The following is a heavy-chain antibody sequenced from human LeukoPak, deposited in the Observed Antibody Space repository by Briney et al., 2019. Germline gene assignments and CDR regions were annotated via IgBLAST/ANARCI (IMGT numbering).Heavy chain of an antibody. CDR2: IIPIFGTA. CDR3: ARDCSGGICYSSATNFDY. D-gene: IGHD2-15*01. CDR1: GGTFSSYA. J-gene: IGHJ4*02. Sequence: GASVKVSCKASGGTFSSYAISWVRQAPGQGLEWMGGIIPIFGTANYAQKFQGRVTITADESTSTAYMELSSLRSDDTAVYFCARDCSGGICYSSATNFDYWGQGTLVTVSS. V-gene: IGHV1-69*13.